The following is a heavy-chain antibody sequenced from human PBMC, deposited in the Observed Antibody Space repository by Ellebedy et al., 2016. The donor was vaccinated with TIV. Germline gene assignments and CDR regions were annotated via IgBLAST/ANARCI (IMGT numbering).Heavy chain of an antibody. D-gene: IGHD3-22*01. Sequence: SETLSLXXSVSGDSISTYYWTWIRQPPGKGLEWIGYISNRGSINYNYNPSLKSRVTILLDTSKNQFSLKMISVTAADTAVYYCARDRMYYYDSSGSYQYFGMDVWGQGTTVTVSS. CDR3: ARDRMYYYDSSGSYQYFGMDV. V-gene: IGHV4-59*01. CDR1: GDSISTYY. J-gene: IGHJ6*02. CDR2: ISNRGSINY.